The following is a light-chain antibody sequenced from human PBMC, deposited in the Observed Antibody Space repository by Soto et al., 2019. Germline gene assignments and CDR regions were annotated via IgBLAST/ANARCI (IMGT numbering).Light chain of an antibody. CDR1: QSVDSSF. V-gene: IGKV3-20*01. CDR3: QQYVSSVT. Sequence: DIVLTQSPGSLSLSPGERATLSCRASQSVDSSFFAWYQKKPGQAPRLLIYGASKRATGIPDRFSGSGSGTDFTLTISRLEPEDFAVYYCQQYVSSVTFGQGTKVEI. J-gene: IGKJ1*01. CDR2: GAS.